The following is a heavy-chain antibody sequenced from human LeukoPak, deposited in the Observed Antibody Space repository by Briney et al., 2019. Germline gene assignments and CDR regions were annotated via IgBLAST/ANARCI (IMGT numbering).Heavy chain of an antibody. J-gene: IGHJ4*02. V-gene: IGHV3-30-3*01. CDR2: ISYDGSNK. D-gene: IGHD3-22*01. Sequence: GGSLRLSCAASGFTFSSYAMHWVRQAPGKGLEWVAVISYDGSNKYYADSVKGRFTISRDNSKNTLYLQMNSLRAEDTAVYYCAKDSRQYYYDSSGYSGTFGYWGQGTLVTVSS. CDR1: GFTFSSYA. CDR3: AKDSRQYYYDSSGYSGTFGY.